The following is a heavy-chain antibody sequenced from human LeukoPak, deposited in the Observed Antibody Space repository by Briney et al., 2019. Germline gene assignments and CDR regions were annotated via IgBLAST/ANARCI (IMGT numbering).Heavy chain of an antibody. D-gene: IGHD3-22*01. CDR3: ARVTGYMIEDYFDY. CDR1: GGSFSDYY. CDR2: INHSGST. V-gene: IGHV4-34*01. J-gene: IGHJ4*02. Sequence: SETLSLTCAVYGGSFSDYYWSWIRQPPGKGLEWIGEINHSGSTHYNPSLKSRVTISVDTSKEHFSLQLRSVTAADTAVYYCARVTGYMIEDYFDYWGQGTLVTVSS.